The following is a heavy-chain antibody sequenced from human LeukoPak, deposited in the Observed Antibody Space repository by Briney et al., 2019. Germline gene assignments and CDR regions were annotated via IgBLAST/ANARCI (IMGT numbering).Heavy chain of an antibody. V-gene: IGHV3-7*01. CDR1: GFTFSSYW. J-gene: IGHJ4*02. CDR2: IKQDGSEK. CDR3: ARVSDYGDYGPDY. Sequence: GGSLRLSCAASGFTFSSYWMSWVRQAPGKGLEWVANIKQDGSEKYYVDSVKGRFIISRDNAKNSLYLQMNSLRAEDTAVYYCARVSDYGDYGPDYWGQGTLVTVSS. D-gene: IGHD4-17*01.